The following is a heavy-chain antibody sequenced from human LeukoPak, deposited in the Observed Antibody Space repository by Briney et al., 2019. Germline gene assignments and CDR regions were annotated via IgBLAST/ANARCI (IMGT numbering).Heavy chain of an antibody. Sequence: GGSLRLSCAASGFIFSNYAVSWVRQAPGKGLEWVSGINNSGDRRFYADSVKGRFTISRGNSKNTLYLQMNSLRAEDTAVYYCARGWYNFDYWGQGTRVTVSS. CDR3: ARGWYNFDY. D-gene: IGHD6-19*01. CDR1: GFIFSNYA. V-gene: IGHV3-23*01. CDR2: INNSGDRR. J-gene: IGHJ4*02.